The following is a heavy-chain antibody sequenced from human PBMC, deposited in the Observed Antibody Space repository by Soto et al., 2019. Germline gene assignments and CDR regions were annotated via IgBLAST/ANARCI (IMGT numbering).Heavy chain of an antibody. D-gene: IGHD6-13*01. V-gene: IGHV1-69*12. J-gene: IGHJ4*02. CDR1: GGTFSSYA. CDR3: ASGAGYSADSSFDY. Sequence: QVQLVQSGAEVKKPGSSVKGSCKASGGTFSSYAISWVRQALGQGLEWMGGIIPIFGTANYAQKFQGRVTITADESTSTAYMELGSLRSEDTAVYYCASGAGYSADSSFDYWGQGTLVTVSS. CDR2: IIPIFGTA.